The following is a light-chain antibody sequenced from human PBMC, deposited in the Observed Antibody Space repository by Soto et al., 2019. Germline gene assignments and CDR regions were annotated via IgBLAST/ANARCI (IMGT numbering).Light chain of an antibody. CDR3: LQDSSYPRT. J-gene: IGKJ1*01. CDR1: QGIRTE. V-gene: IGKV1-6*01. CDR2: GAS. Sequence: AIQMTQSPSSLSASVGDRVTITCRASQGIRTELGWYQQRPGRAPKLLIYGASTLQSGVPSRFSGSGSGTDLTLTISDLQPEDFATYYCLQDSSYPRTFGQGTKSDIK.